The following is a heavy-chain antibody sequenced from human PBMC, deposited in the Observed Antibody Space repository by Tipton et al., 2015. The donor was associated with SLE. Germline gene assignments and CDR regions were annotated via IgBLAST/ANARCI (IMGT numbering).Heavy chain of an antibody. Sequence: SLRLSCTASGFSVRSYYMNWIRQAPGKGPVWVANIKEDGSEKYYVDSVKDRLTISRDNAKNSLFLHMNSLRAEDTAVYYCARGKYYFDYWGQGTLVTVSS. CDR1: GFSVRSYY. CDR3: ARGKYYFDY. CDR2: IKEDGSEK. V-gene: IGHV3-7*01. J-gene: IGHJ4*02.